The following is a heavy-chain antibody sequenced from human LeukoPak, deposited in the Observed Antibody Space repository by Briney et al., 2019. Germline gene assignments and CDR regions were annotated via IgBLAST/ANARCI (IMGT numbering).Heavy chain of an antibody. CDR1: GYTFSSYY. CDR3: ARDLDDSSGYTDY. D-gene: IGHD3-22*01. J-gene: IGHJ4*02. Sequence: GASVKVSCKASGYTFSSYYMHWVRQAPGQGLEWMGWINPNSGGTNYAQKFQGRVTMTRDTSISTAYMELSRLRSDDTAVYYCARDLDDSSGYTDYWGQGTLVTVSS. CDR2: INPNSGGT. V-gene: IGHV1-2*02.